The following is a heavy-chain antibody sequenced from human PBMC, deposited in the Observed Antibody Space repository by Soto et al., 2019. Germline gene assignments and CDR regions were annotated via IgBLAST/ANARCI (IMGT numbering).Heavy chain of an antibody. CDR3: ARDTGRYCSSTSCAHFGY. Sequence: SQTLSLTCAISGDSVSSNSAAWNWIRQSPSRGLEWLGRTYYRSKWYNDYAVSVKSRITINPDTSKNQFSLQLNSVTPEDTAVYYCARDTGRYCSSTSCAHFGYWGQGTLVTVSS. J-gene: IGHJ4*02. CDR1: GDSVSSNSAA. D-gene: IGHD2-2*01. V-gene: IGHV6-1*01. CDR2: TYYRSKWYN.